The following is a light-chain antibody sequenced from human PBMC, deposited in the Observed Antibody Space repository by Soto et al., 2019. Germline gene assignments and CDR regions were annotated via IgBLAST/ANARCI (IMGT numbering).Light chain of an antibody. CDR3: QQHSSAPLT. J-gene: IGKJ1*01. CDR2: GAS. Sequence: EFVLTQSPGTLSLSPGERATLSCRASQSVRNNYLAWYQQKPGQAPRLVIYGASSRATDIPDRFSASGSGTDFTLTISRLEPEDFAVYYCQQHSSAPLTFGQGTKVDI. V-gene: IGKV3-20*01. CDR1: QSVRNNY.